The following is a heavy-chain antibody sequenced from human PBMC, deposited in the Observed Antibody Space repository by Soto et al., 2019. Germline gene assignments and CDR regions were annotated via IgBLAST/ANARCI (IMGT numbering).Heavy chain of an antibody. CDR3: AKDIRDGYNSAFDI. D-gene: IGHD5-12*01. J-gene: IGHJ3*02. CDR1: GFTFDDYA. Sequence: EVQLVESGGGLVQPGRSLRLSCAASGFTFDDYAMHWVRQAPGKGLEWVSGISWNSGSIGYADSVKGRFTISRDNAKNSLYLQMNSLRAEDTALYYCAKDIRDGYNSAFDIWGQGTMVTVSS. CDR2: ISWNSGSI. V-gene: IGHV3-9*01.